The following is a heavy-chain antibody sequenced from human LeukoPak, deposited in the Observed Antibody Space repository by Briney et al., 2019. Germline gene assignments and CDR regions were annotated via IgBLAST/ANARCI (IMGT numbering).Heavy chain of an antibody. CDR2: ISGSGGST. V-gene: IGHV3-23*01. J-gene: IGHJ4*02. Sequence: ETLSLTCTVSGGSISSGGYYWSWVRQAPGKGLEWVSAISGSGGSTYYADSVKGRFTISRDNSKNTLYLQMNSLRAEDTAVYYCAKDPYSNYEGYFDYWGQGTLVTVSS. D-gene: IGHD4-11*01. CDR3: AKDPYSNYEGYFDY. CDR1: GGSISSGGYY.